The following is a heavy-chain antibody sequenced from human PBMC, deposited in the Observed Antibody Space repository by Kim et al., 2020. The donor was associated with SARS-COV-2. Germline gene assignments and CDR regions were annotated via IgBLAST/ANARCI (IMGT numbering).Heavy chain of an antibody. CDR3: AASVVTANTTNFDY. V-gene: IGHV1-69*13. D-gene: IGHD2-21*02. Sequence: SVKVSCKASGGTFSSYAISWVRQAPGQGLEWMGGIIPIFGTANYAQKFQGRVTITADESTSTAYMELSSLRSEDTAVYYCAASVVTANTTNFDYWGQGTLVTVSS. J-gene: IGHJ4*02. CDR1: GGTFSSYA. CDR2: IIPIFGTA.